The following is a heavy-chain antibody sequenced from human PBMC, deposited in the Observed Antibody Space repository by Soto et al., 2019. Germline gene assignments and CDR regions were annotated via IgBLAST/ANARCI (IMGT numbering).Heavy chain of an antibody. CDR1: GGSVSSRNYY. V-gene: IGHV4-39*01. Sequence: SETLSLTCTVSGGSVSSRNYYGGWIRQPPGKRLEWIGSLFYSGSTYYNPSLKSRVTISVDTSKNQFSLKLSSVTAADTAVYYCASHSGPPGDFYDSSGLFDSWGQGTLVTVSS. D-gene: IGHD3-22*01. CDR3: ASHSGPPGDFYDSSGLFDS. J-gene: IGHJ4*02. CDR2: LFYSGST.